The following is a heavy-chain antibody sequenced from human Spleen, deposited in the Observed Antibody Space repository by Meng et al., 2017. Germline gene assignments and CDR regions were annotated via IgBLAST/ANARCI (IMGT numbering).Heavy chain of an antibody. CDR2: VYYSGIT. V-gene: IGHV4-39*07. CDR3: AGGAVVTLIFYHAMDV. J-gene: IGHJ6*02. CDR1: GGSISGGRYY. Sequence: GSLRLSCTVSGGSISGGRYYWNWIRQSPGKRLEWIGSVYYSGITYYNPSLESRVTISVDTSKNQFSLKLTSVTAADTAVYYCAGGAVVTLIFYHAMDVWGQGTTVTVSS. D-gene: IGHD2-21*02.